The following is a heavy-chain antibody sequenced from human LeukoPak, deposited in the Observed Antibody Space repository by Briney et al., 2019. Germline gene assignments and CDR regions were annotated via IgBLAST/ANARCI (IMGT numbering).Heavy chain of an antibody. CDR3: AKDPGYYGSGSYYNLYNYFDY. J-gene: IGHJ4*02. CDR1: GFTFSSYG. CDR2: IRYDGSNK. Sequence: GGSLRLSCAASGFTFSSYGMHWVRQAPGKGLEWVAFIRYDGSNKYYADSVKGRFTISRDNSKNTLYLQMNSLRAEDTAVYYCAKDPGYYGSGSYYNLYNYFDYWGQGTLVTVSS. D-gene: IGHD3-10*01. V-gene: IGHV3-30*02.